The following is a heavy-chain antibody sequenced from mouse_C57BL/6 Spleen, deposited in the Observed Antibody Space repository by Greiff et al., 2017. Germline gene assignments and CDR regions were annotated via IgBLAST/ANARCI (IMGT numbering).Heavy chain of an antibody. V-gene: IGHV1-55*01. D-gene: IGHD1-1*01. CDR1: GYTFTSYW. CDR2: IYPGSGST. CDR3: ARGGYYYGSSKDY. J-gene: IGHJ2*01. Sequence: VQLQQSGAELVKPGASVKMSCKASGYTFTSYWITWVKQRPGQGLEWIGDIYPGSGSTNYNEKFKSKATLTVDTSSSTAYMQLSSLTSEDSAVYYCARGGYYYGSSKDYWGQGTTLTVSS.